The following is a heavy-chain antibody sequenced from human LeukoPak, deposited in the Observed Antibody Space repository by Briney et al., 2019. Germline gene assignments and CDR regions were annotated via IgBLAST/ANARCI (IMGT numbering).Heavy chain of an antibody. Sequence: GASVKVSCKASGGTFSSYTISWVRQAPGQGLEWTGRIIPILGIANYAQKFQGRVTITADKSTSTAYMELSSLRSEDTAVYYCATSGDCGGDCYGEYFQHWGQGTLVTVSS. CDR3: ATSGDCGGDCYGEYFQH. V-gene: IGHV1-69*02. D-gene: IGHD2-21*01. CDR2: IIPILGIA. J-gene: IGHJ1*01. CDR1: GGTFSSYT.